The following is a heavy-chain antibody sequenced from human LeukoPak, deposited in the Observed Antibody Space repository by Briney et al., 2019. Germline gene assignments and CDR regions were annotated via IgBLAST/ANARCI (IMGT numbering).Heavy chain of an antibody. Sequence: PSETLSLTCTVSGGSISSSSYYWGWIRQPPGKGLEWIGSINYSGSTYYNPSLKSRVTISVDTSKNQFSLKLSSVTAADTAVYYCARRTAVAGWFDPWGQGTLVTVSS. CDR2: INYSGST. CDR3: ARRTAVAGWFDP. D-gene: IGHD6-19*01. CDR1: GGSISSSSYY. J-gene: IGHJ5*02. V-gene: IGHV4-39*01.